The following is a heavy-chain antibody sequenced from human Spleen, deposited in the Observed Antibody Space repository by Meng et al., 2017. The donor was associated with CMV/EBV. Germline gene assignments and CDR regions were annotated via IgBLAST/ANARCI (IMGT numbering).Heavy chain of an antibody. CDR2: IKSKANGETT. Sequence: GESLKISCAASGFTFSSYAMSWVRQAPGKGLEWVGRIKSKANGETTNYAAPVKGRFTISRDDSRDTLYLQMNSLKTEDSAVYYCTTNDYGDSLDWGQGTLVTVSS. J-gene: IGHJ4*02. CDR3: TTNDYGDSLD. V-gene: IGHV3-15*01. CDR1: GFTFSSYA. D-gene: IGHD4-17*01.